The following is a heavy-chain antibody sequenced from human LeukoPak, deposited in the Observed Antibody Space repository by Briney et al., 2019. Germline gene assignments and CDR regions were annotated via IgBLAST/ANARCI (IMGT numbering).Heavy chain of an antibody. V-gene: IGHV4-39*07. CDR1: GGSISSSSYY. D-gene: IGHD3-10*01. CDR2: IYYSGST. CDR3: ARTRSSWYYYYYMDV. Sequence: SETLSLTCTVSGGSISSSSYYWGWIRQPPGKGLEWIGSIYYSGSTYYNPSLKSRVTISVDTSKNQFSLKLSSVTAADTAVYYCARTRSSWYYYYYMDVWGKGTTVTVSS. J-gene: IGHJ6*03.